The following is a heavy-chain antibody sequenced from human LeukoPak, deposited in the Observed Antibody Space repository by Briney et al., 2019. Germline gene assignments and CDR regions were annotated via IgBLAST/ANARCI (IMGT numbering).Heavy chain of an antibody. D-gene: IGHD2-2*01. CDR2: INPNSGGT. V-gene: IGHV1-2*02. Sequence: ASVKVSCKASGYTFTGYYMHWVRQAPGQGLEWMGWINPNSGGTNYAQEFQGRVTMTRDTSISTAYMELSRLRSDDTAVYYCARGGDIVVVPAAGWGSYFDYWGQGTLVTVSS. CDR3: ARGGDIVVVPAAGWGSYFDY. J-gene: IGHJ4*02. CDR1: GYTFTGYY.